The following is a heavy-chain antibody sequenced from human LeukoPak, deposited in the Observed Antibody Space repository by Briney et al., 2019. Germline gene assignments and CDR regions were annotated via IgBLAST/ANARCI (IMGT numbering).Heavy chain of an antibody. Sequence: PGGSLRLSCAASGFTFDDYAMHWVRQAPGKGLEWVSLISGDGGSTYYADSVKGRFTISRDNSKNSLYLQMNSLRAEDTAVYYCARDEAGVGATLFYFDYWGQGTLVTVSS. J-gene: IGHJ4*02. CDR3: ARDEAGVGATLFYFDY. CDR2: ISGDGGST. CDR1: GFTFDDYA. V-gene: IGHV3-43*02. D-gene: IGHD1-26*01.